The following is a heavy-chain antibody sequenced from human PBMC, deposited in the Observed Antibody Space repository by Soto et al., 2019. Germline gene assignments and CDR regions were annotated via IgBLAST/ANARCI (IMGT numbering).Heavy chain of an antibody. V-gene: IGHV1-18*04. CDR1: GYTFTSYG. CDR3: ARHHGEMGYCSSTSWTPWSYFDY. D-gene: IGHD2-2*01. J-gene: IGHJ4*01. CDR2: ISAYNGNT. Sequence: SSVKVSCKASGYTFTSYGISWVRQAPGQGLEWMGWISAYNGNTNYAQKLQGRVTMTTDTSTSTAYMELRSLRSDATAVYYCARHHGEMGYCSSTSWTPWSYFDYWG.